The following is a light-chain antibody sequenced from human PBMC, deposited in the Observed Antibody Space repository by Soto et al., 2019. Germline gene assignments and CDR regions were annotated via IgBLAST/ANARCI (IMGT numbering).Light chain of an antibody. CDR3: QQRSNWPT. CDR2: AAS. CDR1: QSVSSYY. J-gene: IGKJ5*01. Sequence: IVLTQSPGTLSLSPGERATLSCRASQSVSSYYLAWYQQKPGQAPRLLIYAASSRATGIPDRFSGGGSGTDFTLTISSLEPEDFAVYYCQQRSNWPTFGQGTRLEIK. V-gene: IGKV3D-20*02.